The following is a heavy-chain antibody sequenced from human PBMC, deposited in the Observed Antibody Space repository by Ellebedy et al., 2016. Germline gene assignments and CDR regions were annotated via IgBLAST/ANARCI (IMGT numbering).Heavy chain of an antibody. Sequence: GGSLRLXCAVSGFTFSNAWMNWVRQAQGKGLEWVAAISNDGNDENYGASVKGRFSISRDNSKNRVYLQMSSLRVEDTAVYSCARVRSPDYSTNYDLDVWGQGTTVTVSS. CDR2: ISNDGNDE. CDR3: ARVRSPDYSTNYDLDV. CDR1: GFTFSNAW. D-gene: IGHD3-22*01. J-gene: IGHJ6*02. V-gene: IGHV3-30*03.